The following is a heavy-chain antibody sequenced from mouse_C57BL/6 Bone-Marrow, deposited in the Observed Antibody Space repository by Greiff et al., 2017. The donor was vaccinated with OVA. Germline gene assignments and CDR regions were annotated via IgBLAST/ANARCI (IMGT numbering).Heavy chain of an antibody. D-gene: IGHD1-1*02. CDR3: IYGFDY. V-gene: IGHV1-55*01. CDR2: IYPGSGST. CDR1: GYTFTSYW. Sequence: QVQLQQPGAELVKPGASVKMSCKASGYTFTSYWITWVKQRPGQGLEWIGDIYPGSGSTNYNEKFKSKATRTVDKSSSTAYMQLSSLTSEDSAVYYCIYGFDYWGQGTTLTVSS. J-gene: IGHJ2*01.